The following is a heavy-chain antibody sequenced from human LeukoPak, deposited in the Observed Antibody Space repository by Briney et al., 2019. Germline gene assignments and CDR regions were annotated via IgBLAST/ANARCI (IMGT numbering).Heavy chain of an antibody. CDR3: AKNRCQLMSTFDF. V-gene: IGHV3-23*01. CDR1: GSTFSNHA. Sequence: GSLRPSCAASGSTFSNHAMSWVRQAPGKGLEWVSTFSGSGGGTFYADSVRGRFTISRDNSKNTLYLQMNSLKAEDTAVYYWAKNRCQLMSTFDFWGQGTLVTVSS. CDR2: FSGSGGGT. J-gene: IGHJ4*02. D-gene: IGHD2-2*01.